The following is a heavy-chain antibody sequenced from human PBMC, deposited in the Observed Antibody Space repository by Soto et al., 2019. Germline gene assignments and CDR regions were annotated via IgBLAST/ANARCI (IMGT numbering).Heavy chain of an antibody. J-gene: IGHJ6*03. Sequence: PGGSLRLSCEVSGFTFSTYWMHWVRQAPGKGLVWVSRINSGGSGTTYADSVKGRFIISRDNAKNTLSLQMNSLRAEDTAVYYCAREALSGFYNHMDVWGKGTTVTVS. CDR3: AREALSGFYNHMDV. V-gene: IGHV3-74*01. CDR1: GFTFSTYW. CDR2: INSGGSGT. D-gene: IGHD3-10*01.